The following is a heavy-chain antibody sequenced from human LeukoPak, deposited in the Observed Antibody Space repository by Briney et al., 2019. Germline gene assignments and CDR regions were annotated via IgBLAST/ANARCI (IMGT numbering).Heavy chain of an antibody. Sequence: GGSLRLSCAASGFTFSSYEMNWVRQAPGKGLEWVSAISGSGGSTYYADSVKGRFTISRDNSKNTLYLQMNSLRAEDTAVYYCAKDGRYFDWLFSNWFDPWGQGTLVTVSS. D-gene: IGHD3-9*01. J-gene: IGHJ5*02. CDR2: ISGSGGST. CDR3: AKDGRYFDWLFSNWFDP. V-gene: IGHV3-23*01. CDR1: GFTFSSYE.